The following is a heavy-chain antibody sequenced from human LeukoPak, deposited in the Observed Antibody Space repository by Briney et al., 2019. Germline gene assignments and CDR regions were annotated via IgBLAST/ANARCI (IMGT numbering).Heavy chain of an antibody. J-gene: IGHJ6*02. CDR2: VSSDATNK. Sequence: GGSLRLSCAASGFTFRSYWMSWVRQAPGKGLEWVAVVSSDATNKYYADSVKGRFTISRENSKNTLYLQMNSLRGEDTAVYYCAKGRVWFGELLFTMDVWGQGTTVTVSS. CDR1: GFTFRSYW. CDR3: AKGRVWFGELLFTMDV. V-gene: IGHV3-30*18. D-gene: IGHD3-10*01.